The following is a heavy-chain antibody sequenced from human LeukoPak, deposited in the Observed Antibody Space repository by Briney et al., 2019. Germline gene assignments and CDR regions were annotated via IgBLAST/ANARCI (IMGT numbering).Heavy chain of an antibody. CDR1: GYTFIGYY. Sequence: ASVKVSCKVSGYTFIGYYIHWVRQAPGQGLEWTGWINPNSGGTKYAQKFQGRVTMTRDTSISTVHMELSRLRSDDTAVYYCARERGFCSSSSCYSDDAFDIWGQGTMVTVSS. CDR2: INPNSGGT. CDR3: ARERGFCSSSSCYSDDAFDI. J-gene: IGHJ3*02. D-gene: IGHD2-2*01. V-gene: IGHV1-2*02.